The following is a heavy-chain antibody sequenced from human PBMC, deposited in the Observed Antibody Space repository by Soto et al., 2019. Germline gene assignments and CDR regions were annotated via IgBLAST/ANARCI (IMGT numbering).Heavy chain of an antibody. Sequence: SETLSLTCTVSGDSVSSGGYYWSWIRQPPGKGLEWIGYIYYTGSTDYNPSLKSRVTISVDTSKNQFSLKLSSVTAADTAVYYCGSIAASADYYGMDVWGQGTTVTVSS. CDR3: GSIAASADYYGMDV. CDR1: GDSVSSGGYY. CDR2: IYYTGST. D-gene: IGHD6-13*01. J-gene: IGHJ6*02. V-gene: IGHV4-61*08.